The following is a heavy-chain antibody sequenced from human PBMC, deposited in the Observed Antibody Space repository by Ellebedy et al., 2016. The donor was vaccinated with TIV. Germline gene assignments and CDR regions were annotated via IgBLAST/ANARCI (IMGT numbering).Heavy chain of an antibody. CDR3: VRGDILTGYNWFDP. CDR2: IYPGNSVT. D-gene: IGHD3-9*01. CDR1: GYSFTSYW. J-gene: IGHJ5*02. V-gene: IGHV5-51*01. Sequence: PGGSLRLSCKASGYSFTSYWIGWVRQMPGKGLEWMAIIYPGNSVTIYRPSFQGQVTIPADKSINTAYLQWSSLQPSDTAMYYCVRGDILTGYNWFDPWGQGTLVTVSS.